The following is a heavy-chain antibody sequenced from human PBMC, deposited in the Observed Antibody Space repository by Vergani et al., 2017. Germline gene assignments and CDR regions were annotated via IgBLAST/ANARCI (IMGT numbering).Heavy chain of an antibody. V-gene: IGHV3-48*02. D-gene: IGHD2-2*01. Sequence: EVQLVESGGGLVQPGGSLRLSCAASGFTFSSYSMNWVRQAPGKGLEWVSYISSSSSTIYYADSVKGRFTISRDNAKNSLYLQMNSLRDEDTAVYYCAIDGDCSSTSCYADPTGSYYYYYGMDVWGQGTTVTVSS. CDR2: ISSSSSTI. J-gene: IGHJ6*02. CDR3: AIDGDCSSTSCYADPTGSYYYYYGMDV. CDR1: GFTFSSYS.